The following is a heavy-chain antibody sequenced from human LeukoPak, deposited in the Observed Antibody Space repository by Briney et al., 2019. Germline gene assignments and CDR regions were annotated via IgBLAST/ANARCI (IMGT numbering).Heavy chain of an antibody. V-gene: IGHV4-34*01. Sequence: PSETLSLTCAVYGGSFSGYYWSWIRQPPGKGLEWIGEINHSGSTNYNPSLKSRVTISVDTSKNQFSLKLSSVTAADTAVYYCARGDFAMVRGVSRWFDPWGQGTPVTVSS. CDR3: ARGDFAMVRGVSRWFDP. CDR2: INHSGST. CDR1: GGSFSGYY. D-gene: IGHD3-10*01. J-gene: IGHJ5*02.